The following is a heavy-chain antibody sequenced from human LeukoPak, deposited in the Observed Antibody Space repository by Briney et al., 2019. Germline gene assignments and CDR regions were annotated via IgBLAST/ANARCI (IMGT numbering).Heavy chain of an antibody. CDR1: GFTFSATFA. V-gene: IGHV3-23*01. CDR2: ISGRGGAT. J-gene: IGHJ4*02. Sequence: GGSLRLSCAASGFTFSATFAMTWVRQPPGKGLQWVSSISGRGGATYYADSVKGRFTISKDSSTNTLYLHMNNLGVEDTAVYHCARTISGSFGICDFWGRGTLVTVSS. D-gene: IGHD1-14*01. CDR3: ARTISGSFGICDF.